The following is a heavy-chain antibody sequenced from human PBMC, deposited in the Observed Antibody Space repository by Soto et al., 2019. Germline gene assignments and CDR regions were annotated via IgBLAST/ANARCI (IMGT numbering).Heavy chain of an antibody. J-gene: IGHJ4*02. CDR2: INGSGADT. CDR1: GFIFSNYA. Sequence: EVQLLESGGGLVQPGGSLRLSCAPSGFIFSNYAMSWVRQARGKGLEWVSAINGSGADTYYTESVKGRFTISRDNFKNTLYLQMNSLRAEDTAVYYCAKDTGRGGGSVFDYWGQGTLVTVSS. D-gene: IGHD2-15*01. V-gene: IGHV3-23*01. CDR3: AKDTGRGGGSVFDY.